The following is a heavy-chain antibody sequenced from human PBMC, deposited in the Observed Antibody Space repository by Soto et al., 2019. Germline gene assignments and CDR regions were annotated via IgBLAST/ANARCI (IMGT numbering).Heavy chain of an antibody. V-gene: IGHV3-74*01. CDR1: GFTFNYYW. Sequence: EVQLVESGGGLVQPGGSLRLTCVASGFTFNYYWMHWVRQAPGKGLMWVSRLQTDGSHPDYADSVKGRFTISRDNAKNTLYLQLNNLRAEDTAVYYCARGGDPDYWGQGTLVTVSS. J-gene: IGHJ4*02. CDR2: LQTDGSHP. CDR3: ARGGDPDY. D-gene: IGHD2-21*02.